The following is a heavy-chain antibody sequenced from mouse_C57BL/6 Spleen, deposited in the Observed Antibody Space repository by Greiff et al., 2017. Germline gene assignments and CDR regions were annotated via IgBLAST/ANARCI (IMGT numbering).Heavy chain of an antibody. CDR3: ARAGNYAYAMDY. J-gene: IGHJ4*01. CDR2: ISYDGSN. Sequence: EVKVEESGPGLVKPSQSLSLTCSVTGYSITSGYYWNWIRQFPGNKLEWMGYISYDGSNNYNPSLKNRISITRDTSKNQFFLKLNSVTTEDTATYYCARAGNYAYAMDYWGQGTSVTVSS. CDR1: GYSITSGYY. D-gene: IGHD2-1*01. V-gene: IGHV3-6*01.